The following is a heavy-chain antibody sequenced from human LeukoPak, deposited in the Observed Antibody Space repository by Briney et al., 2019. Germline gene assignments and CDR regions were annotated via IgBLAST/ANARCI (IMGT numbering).Heavy chain of an antibody. CDR2: INPDGSWA. Sequence: GGSLRLSCAASGFTFSSYWMHWVRQAPGKGLVWVSRINPDGSWASYADSVKGRFTISRDNAKNTLYLQMNSLRAEDTAVYYCANILGYCSSTSCPVGFDYWGQGTLVTVSS. CDR3: ANILGYCSSTSCPVGFDY. J-gene: IGHJ4*02. D-gene: IGHD2-2*01. V-gene: IGHV3-74*01. CDR1: GFTFSSYW.